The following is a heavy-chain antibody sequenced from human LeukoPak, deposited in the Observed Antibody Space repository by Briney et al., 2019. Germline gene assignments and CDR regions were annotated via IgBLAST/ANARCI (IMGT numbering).Heavy chain of an antibody. CDR3: ARAVRSMVRGVINYYGMDV. CDR1: GGSLNISSYY. CDR2: IYYSGRT. Sequence: SETLSLTCTVSGGSLNISSYYWGWIRQPPGKGLEWIGSIYYSGRTYYNPSLKSRVTISVDTSKNQFSLKLSSVTAADTAVYYCARAVRSMVRGVINYYGMDVWGQGTTVTVSS. J-gene: IGHJ6*02. D-gene: IGHD3-10*01. V-gene: IGHV4-39*07.